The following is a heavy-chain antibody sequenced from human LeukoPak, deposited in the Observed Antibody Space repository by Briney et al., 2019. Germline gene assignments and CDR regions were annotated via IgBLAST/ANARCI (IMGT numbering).Heavy chain of an antibody. Sequence: GASVKVSCKASGGTFSSYAISWVRQAPGQGLEWMGRVIPIFGTANYAQKFQGRVTITADKSTSTAYMELSSLRSEDTAVYYCAARYCSSTSCYTPHYYYMDVWGKGTTVTVSS. CDR2: VIPIFGTA. V-gene: IGHV1-69*06. CDR1: GGTFSSYA. D-gene: IGHD2-2*02. CDR3: AARYCSSTSCYTPHYYYMDV. J-gene: IGHJ6*03.